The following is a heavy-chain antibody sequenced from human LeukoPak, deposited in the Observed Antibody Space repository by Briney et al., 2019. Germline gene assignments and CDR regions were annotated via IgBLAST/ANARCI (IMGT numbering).Heavy chain of an antibody. Sequence: PSETLSLTCAVSGYSISSGYYWGWIRQPPGKGLEWIGSIYHSGSTYYNPSLKSRVTISVDTSKNQFSLKPSSVTAADTAVYYCARRAIAVAGTVRSGFDYWGQGTLVTVSS. CDR1: GYSISSGYY. J-gene: IGHJ4*02. D-gene: IGHD6-19*01. CDR3: ARRAIAVAGTVRSGFDY. V-gene: IGHV4-38-2*01. CDR2: IYHSGST.